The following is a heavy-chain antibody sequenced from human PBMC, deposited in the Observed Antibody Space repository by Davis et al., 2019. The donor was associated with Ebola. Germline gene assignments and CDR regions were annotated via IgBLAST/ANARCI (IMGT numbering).Heavy chain of an antibody. Sequence: PSETLSLTCAISGDSVSSAGWNWIRQSPSRGLEWLGRTYYNSKWYNDYAVSVKSRITISPDTSKNQFSLQLNSVTPEDTAVYYCARGWFRTGFDSWGQGAPVTVSS. V-gene: IGHV6-1*01. J-gene: IGHJ4*02. D-gene: IGHD7-27*01. CDR3: ARGWFRTGFDS. CDR1: GDSVSSAG. CDR2: TYYNSKWYN.